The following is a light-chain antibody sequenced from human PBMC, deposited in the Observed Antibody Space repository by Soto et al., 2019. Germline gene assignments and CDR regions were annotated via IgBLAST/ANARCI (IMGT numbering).Light chain of an antibody. CDR2: GAS. Sequence: EIVLTQSPGTLSLSPGERATLSCRASQRVSSSYLAWYQQKPGQAPRLLIYGASSRATGIPDRFSGSGSGTDFTLTISRLEPEDFAVYYYQQYGSSLGTFGPGTKVDIK. V-gene: IGKV3-20*01. CDR3: QQYGSSLGT. J-gene: IGKJ3*01. CDR1: QRVSSSY.